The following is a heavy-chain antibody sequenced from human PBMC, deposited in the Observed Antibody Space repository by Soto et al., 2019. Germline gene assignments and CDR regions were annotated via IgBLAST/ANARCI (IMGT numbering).Heavy chain of an antibody. CDR2: VWHDGNKK. Sequence: QVQLEESGGGVVQPGRSLRLSCAASGFTFSNYGMHWVRQAPGKGLEWVAVVWHDGNKKDYEEFVKGRFTISRDNSKNTLYLEMNSLRAEDTAVYYCARDPCADGPIDYWGQGTLVTVSS. CDR1: GFTFSNYG. J-gene: IGHJ4*02. V-gene: IGHV3-33*01. CDR3: ARDPCADGPIDY.